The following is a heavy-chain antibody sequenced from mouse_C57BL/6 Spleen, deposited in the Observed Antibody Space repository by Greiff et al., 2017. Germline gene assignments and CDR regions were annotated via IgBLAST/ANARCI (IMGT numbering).Heavy chain of an antibody. D-gene: IGHD1-1*01. V-gene: IGHV1-82*01. Sequence: VQLQESGPELVKPGASVKISCKASGYAFSSSWMNWVKQRPGKGLEWIGRIYPGDGDTNYNGKFKGKATLTADKTSSTAYMQLSSLTSEDSAVYFCAREGYYGSSYYFDYCGQGTTLTVSS. CDR3: AREGYYGSSYYFDY. CDR1: GYAFSSSW. J-gene: IGHJ2*01. CDR2: IYPGDGDT.